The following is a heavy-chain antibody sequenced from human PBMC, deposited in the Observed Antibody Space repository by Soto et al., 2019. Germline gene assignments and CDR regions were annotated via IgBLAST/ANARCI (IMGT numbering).Heavy chain of an antibody. CDR2: ISWDGGST. D-gene: IGHD3-10*01. V-gene: IGHV3-43*01. Sequence: EVQLVESGGVVVQPGGSLRLSCAASGFTFDDYTMHWVRQAPGKGLEWVSLISWDGGSTNYADSVKGRFTISRDNSKNSLYLQMNSLRTEDTALYYCAKDSSYYGSGSYYNGELDYWGQGTLVTVSS. CDR3: AKDSSYYGSGSYYNGELDY. J-gene: IGHJ4*02. CDR1: GFTFDDYT.